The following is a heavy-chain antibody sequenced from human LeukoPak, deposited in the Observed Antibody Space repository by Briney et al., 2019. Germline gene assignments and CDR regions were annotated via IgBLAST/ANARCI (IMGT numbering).Heavy chain of an antibody. CDR1: GFTFSSYS. CDR3: ARDKDIVATMNFDY. Sequence: GGSLRLSCAASGFTFSSYSMNWVRQAPGKGLEWVSYISSSSSTIYYADSVKGRFTISRDNAKNSLYLQMNSLRAGDTAVYYCARDKDIVATMNFDYWGQGTLVTASS. D-gene: IGHD5-12*01. J-gene: IGHJ4*02. CDR2: ISSSSSTI. V-gene: IGHV3-48*04.